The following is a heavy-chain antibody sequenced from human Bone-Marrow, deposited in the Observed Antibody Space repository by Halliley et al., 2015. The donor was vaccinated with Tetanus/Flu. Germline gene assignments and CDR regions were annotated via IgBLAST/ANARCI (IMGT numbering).Heavy chain of an antibody. D-gene: IGHD1-1*01. Sequence: QMQLVQSGAEVRKPGSSVKVSCKASGGTFRSYAFNWVRQAPGQGLEWMGRIIPVFGTTIYAQKFQGRVTITADESTRTAYMELSSLTSEDTAVYYCAGSTGTPINFDSWGPGALVTVSS. J-gene: IGHJ4*02. V-gene: IGHV1-69*18. CDR1: GGTFRSYA. CDR3: AGSTGTPINFDS. CDR2: IIPVFGTT.